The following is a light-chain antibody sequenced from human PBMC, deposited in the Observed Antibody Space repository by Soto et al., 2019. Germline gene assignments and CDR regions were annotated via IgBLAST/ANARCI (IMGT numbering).Light chain of an antibody. J-gene: IGKJ1*01. CDR2: EAA. CDR1: QYIHNY. V-gene: IGKV1-5*03. Sequence: DIQMTQSPSTLSASVGDRVTITCRASQYIHNYLAWYQQKPSEAPKLLTYEAANLESGVPSRFSGSGTGTEFTLTISSLQPDDFSTYYCHQSNNYPWTFGQGTRVEI. CDR3: HQSNNYPWT.